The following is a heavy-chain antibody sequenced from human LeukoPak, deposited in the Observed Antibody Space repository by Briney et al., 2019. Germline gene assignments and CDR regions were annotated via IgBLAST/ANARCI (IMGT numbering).Heavy chain of an antibody. CDR2: IYNGGNT. D-gene: IGHD1-26*01. V-gene: IGHV4-4*09. CDR3: AAGPWELDF. J-gene: IGHJ4*02. Sequence: PSETLSLTCTVSGVSINTYYASWIRQAPGKGLEFIGFIYNGGNTNYIPSLKSRATISVDTSNNQFSLRLTSVTAADTAMYYCAAGPWELDFWGQGTLVTVSS. CDR1: GVSINTYY.